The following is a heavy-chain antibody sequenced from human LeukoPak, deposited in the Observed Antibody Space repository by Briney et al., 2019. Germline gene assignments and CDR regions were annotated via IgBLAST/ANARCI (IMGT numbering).Heavy chain of an antibody. Sequence: SETLSLTCTVSGGSISNYYWSCIRQPPGKGLEWIGYISYSGSAYYNPSLESRVTISLDTSQNQFSLTLSSVTAADTAVYYCARAPPNEVWYGTFDYWGQGSLLTVSS. D-gene: IGHD6-13*01. V-gene: IGHV4-59*01. J-gene: IGHJ4*02. CDR3: ARAPPNEVWYGTFDY. CDR1: GGSISNYY. CDR2: ISYSGSA.